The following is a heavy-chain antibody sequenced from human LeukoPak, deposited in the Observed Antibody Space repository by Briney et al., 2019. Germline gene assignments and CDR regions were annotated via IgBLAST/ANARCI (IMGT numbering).Heavy chain of an antibody. CDR2: IYYSGST. D-gene: IGHD3-22*01. CDR1: GGSISSYY. CDR3: ARGRVHYYDSSGYSE. V-gene: IGHV4-59*12. J-gene: IGHJ4*02. Sequence: TPSETLSLTCTVSGGSISSYYWSWIRQPPGKGLEWIGYIYYSGSTNYNPSLKSRVTISVDTSKNQFSLKLSSVTAADTAVYYCARGRVHYYDSSGYSEWGQGTLVTVSS.